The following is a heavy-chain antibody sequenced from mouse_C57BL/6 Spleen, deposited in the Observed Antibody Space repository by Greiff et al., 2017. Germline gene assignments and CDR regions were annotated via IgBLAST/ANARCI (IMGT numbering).Heavy chain of an antibody. CDR2: IYPGDGDT. J-gene: IGHJ1*03. D-gene: IGHD4-1*01. CDR1: GYAFSSSW. V-gene: IGHV1-82*01. CDR3: ARSLNWDDWYFDV. Sequence: QVQLQQSGPELVKPGASVKISCKASGYAFSSSWMNWVKQRPGKGLEWIGRIYPGDGDTNYNGKFKGKATLTADKSSSTAYMQLSSLTSEDSAVYFCARSLNWDDWYFDVWGTGTTVTVSS.